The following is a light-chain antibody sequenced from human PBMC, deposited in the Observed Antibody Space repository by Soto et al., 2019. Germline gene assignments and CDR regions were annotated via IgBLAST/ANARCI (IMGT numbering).Light chain of an antibody. CDR1: QSISTS. V-gene: IGKV1-5*03. Sequence: DIQMTQSPSTVSASVGDRVAITRRASQSISTSLAWYQQKPGKAPRLLIYRASSLEEGVPSRFSGSGSGTAFTLTIGGLQPDDFATYYCQQYAAHSQVTFGQGTKLEI. J-gene: IGKJ2*01. CDR3: QQYAAHSQVT. CDR2: RAS.